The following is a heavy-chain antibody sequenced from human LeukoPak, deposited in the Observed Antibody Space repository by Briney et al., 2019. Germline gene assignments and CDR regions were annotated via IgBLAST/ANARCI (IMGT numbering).Heavy chain of an antibody. CDR1: GYTFTCHT. D-gene: IGHD4-17*01. V-gene: IGHV1-2*02. CDR2: INPNSGGT. J-gene: IGHJ5*02. Sequence: ASVKVSCKASGYTFTCHTMDRVREAPGQGLEWMGWINPNSGGTNYAQKFQGRVTMTRDTSISTAYMELSRQRSDDTAEYYCAWGASGIYTVTTSWFDPWGQGTLVTVSS. CDR3: AWGASGIYTVTTSWFDP.